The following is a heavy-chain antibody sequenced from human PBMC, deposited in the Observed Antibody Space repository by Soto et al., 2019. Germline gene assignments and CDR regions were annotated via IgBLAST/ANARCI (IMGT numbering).Heavy chain of an antibody. D-gene: IGHD6-13*01. CDR2: ISYDGSNK. CDR3: ARGRIAAAAYYFDY. CDR1: GFTFSSYA. J-gene: IGHJ4*02. Sequence: GGSLRLSCAASGFTFSSYAMHWVRQAPGKGLEWVAVISYDGSNKYYADSVKGRFTISRDISKNTLYLQMNSLRAEDTAVYYCARGRIAAAAYYFDYWGQGTLVTVSS. V-gene: IGHV3-30-3*01.